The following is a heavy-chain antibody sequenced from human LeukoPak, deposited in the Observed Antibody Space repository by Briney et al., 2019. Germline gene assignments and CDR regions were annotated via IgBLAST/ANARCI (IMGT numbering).Heavy chain of an antibody. J-gene: IGHJ3*02. V-gene: IGHV1-46*01. CDR3: ARAITFGGVAHDAFDI. CDR2: INPSGGST. CDR1: GYTFTSYY. Sequence: ASVKVSCKASGYTFTSYYMHWVRQAPGQGLEWMGIINPSGGSTSYAQKFQGRVTMTRDTSTSTVYMELSSLRSEDTAVYYCARAITFGGVAHDAFDIWGQGTMVTVSS. D-gene: IGHD3-16*01.